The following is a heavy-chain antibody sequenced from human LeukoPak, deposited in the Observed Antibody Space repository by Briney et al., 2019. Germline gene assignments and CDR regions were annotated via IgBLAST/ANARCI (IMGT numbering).Heavy chain of an antibody. CDR2: ISGSGAYT. CDR1: GFTSSIYA. J-gene: IGHJ5*02. D-gene: IGHD1-26*01. CDR3: ARQSDLKGDGSWFDP. V-gene: IGHV3-23*01. Sequence: GGSLRLSCAASGFTSSIYAMSWVRQAPGKGLEWVSAISGSGAYTHYADSVKGRFTISRDNSKSTLYLQMNSLRAEDTAVYYCARQSDLKGDGSWFDPWGQGTLVTVSS.